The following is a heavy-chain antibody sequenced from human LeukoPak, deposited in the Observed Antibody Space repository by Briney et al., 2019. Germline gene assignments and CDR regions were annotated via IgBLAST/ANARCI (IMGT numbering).Heavy chain of an antibody. Sequence: GGSLRLSCAASGFTFSSYAMSWVRQAPGKGLEWVSTISSSGGSTYYADSVKGRFTISRDNSKNTLYLQMNSLRAEDTAVYYCATQYTTPVYRYFDYRGQGTLVTVSS. D-gene: IGHD5-12*01. CDR1: GFTFSSYA. V-gene: IGHV3-23*01. J-gene: IGHJ4*02. CDR2: ISSSGGST. CDR3: ATQYTTPVYRYFDY.